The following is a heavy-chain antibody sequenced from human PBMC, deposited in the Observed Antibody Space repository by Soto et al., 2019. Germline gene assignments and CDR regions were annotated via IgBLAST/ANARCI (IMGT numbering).Heavy chain of an antibody. CDR2: INAGNGNT. Sequence: ASVKVSCKASGHTFTSYAMHWVRQAPGQRLEWMGWINAGNGNTKYSQKFQGRVTMTRDTSTRTVYMELSSLRSEDTAVYYCARDLEGSSGWYQYFGYWGQGTLVTVSS. D-gene: IGHD6-19*01. J-gene: IGHJ4*02. CDR1: GHTFTSYA. V-gene: IGHV1-3*01. CDR3: ARDLEGSSGWYQYFGY.